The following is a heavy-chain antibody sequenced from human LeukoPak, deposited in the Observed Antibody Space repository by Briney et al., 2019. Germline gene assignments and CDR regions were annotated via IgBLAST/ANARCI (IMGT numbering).Heavy chain of an antibody. CDR3: ARMSASYLDN. V-gene: IGHV3-33*01. CDR1: GFTFSSHG. D-gene: IGHD3-3*01. CDR2: IWYDGGNK. J-gene: IGHJ4*02. Sequence: GGSLRLSCAASGFTFSSHGMHWVRQAPGKGLEWVAVIWYDGGNKYCADSVKGRFTISRDNSKNTLFLQMNSLRVEDTAVYYCARMSASYLDNWGQGTLVTVSS.